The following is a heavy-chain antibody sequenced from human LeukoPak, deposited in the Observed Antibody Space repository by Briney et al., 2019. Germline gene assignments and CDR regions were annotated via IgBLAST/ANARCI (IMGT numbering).Heavy chain of an antibody. V-gene: IGHV3-21*01. CDR1: GFTFSSYS. Sequence: PGGSLRLSCAASGFTFSSYSMNWVRQAPGKGLEWVSSISSSSSYIYYADSVKGRFTISRDNAKNSLYLQMNSLRAEDTAVYYCARMGLQTGYSSSWVPPFDYWGQGTLVTVSS. J-gene: IGHJ4*02. CDR3: ARMGLQTGYSSSWVPPFDY. D-gene: IGHD6-13*01. CDR2: ISSSSSYI.